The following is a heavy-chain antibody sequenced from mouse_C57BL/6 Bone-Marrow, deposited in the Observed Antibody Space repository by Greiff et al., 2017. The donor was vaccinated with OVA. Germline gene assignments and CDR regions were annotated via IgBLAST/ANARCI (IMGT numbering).Heavy chain of an antibody. CDR3: ARDRSYSHCAMDY. Sequence: EVKLMESEGGLVQPGSSMKLSCTASGFTFSDYYMAWVRQVPEKGLEWVANINYDGSSTYYLDSLKSRFIISRDNAKNILYLQMSSLKSEDTATYYCARDRSYSHCAMDYWGQGTSVTVSS. CDR2: INYDGSST. J-gene: IGHJ4*01. CDR1: GFTFSDYY. D-gene: IGHD2-12*01. V-gene: IGHV5-16*01.